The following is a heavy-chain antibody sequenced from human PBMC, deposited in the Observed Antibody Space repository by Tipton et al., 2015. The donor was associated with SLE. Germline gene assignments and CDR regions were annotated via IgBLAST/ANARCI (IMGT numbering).Heavy chain of an antibody. Sequence: TLSLTCSVSGYSISSGSYWGWIRQPPGKGLEWIGNMYHSGSTSYNPSLKSRVTISVDTSKNQFSLKLSSVTAADTAVYYCAITPWTRGLPVYWGQGTLVTVSS. CDR2: MYHSGST. D-gene: IGHD3/OR15-3a*01. V-gene: IGHV4-38-2*02. CDR3: AITPWTRGLPVY. CDR1: GYSISSGSY. J-gene: IGHJ4*02.